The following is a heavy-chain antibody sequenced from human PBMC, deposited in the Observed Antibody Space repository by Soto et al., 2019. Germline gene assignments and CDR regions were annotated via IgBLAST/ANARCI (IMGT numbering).Heavy chain of an antibody. CDR3: ARDTPSEQWLVLWFDP. Sequence: QVQLVESGGGVVQPGRSLRLSCAASGFTFSSYAMHWVRQAPGKGLEWVAVISYDGSNKYYADSVKGRFTISRDNSKNTLDLQMNSLRAEDTAVYYCARDTPSEQWLVLWFDPWGQGTLVTVSS. J-gene: IGHJ5*02. CDR2: ISYDGSNK. V-gene: IGHV3-30-3*01. CDR1: GFTFSSYA. D-gene: IGHD6-19*01.